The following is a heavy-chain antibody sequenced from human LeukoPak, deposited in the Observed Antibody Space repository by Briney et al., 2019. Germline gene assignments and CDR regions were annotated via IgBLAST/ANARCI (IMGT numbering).Heavy chain of an antibody. CDR3: ARVRSINAFDI. V-gene: IGHV3-7*01. D-gene: IGHD5-12*01. CDR1: GFTFSDPW. J-gene: IGHJ3*02. Sequence: GGALKLSCAASGFTFSDPWMILVRQAPGKGPEWVAYINQHGSQNHYLDSVRGRFTISRDNAKGSLYLQMHSLRAEDTAVYYCARVRSINAFDIWGQGTMVTVSS. CDR2: INQHGSQN.